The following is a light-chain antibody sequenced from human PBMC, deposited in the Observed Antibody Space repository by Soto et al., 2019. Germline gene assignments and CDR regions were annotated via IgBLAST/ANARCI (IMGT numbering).Light chain of an antibody. CDR1: QSVSSSY. J-gene: IGKJ5*01. CDR3: QQYDNSPIT. V-gene: IGKV3-20*01. Sequence: EIVMTQSPATLSVSPREGATLSCRASQSVSSSYLAWYQQKPGQAPRLLIYGASSRATVIPDRCSGTGSETDVTLTISRLEPEDLEVYYCQQYDNSPITFGQGTRLEIK. CDR2: GAS.